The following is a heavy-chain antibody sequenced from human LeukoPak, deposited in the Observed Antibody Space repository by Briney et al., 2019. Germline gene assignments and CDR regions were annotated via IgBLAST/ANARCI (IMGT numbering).Heavy chain of an antibody. D-gene: IGHD3-22*01. Sequence: ASVKVSCKASGYTFTSYYMHWVRQAPGQGLEWMGIINPSGGSTSYAQKFQGRVTMTRDTSIRTAYMELSRLRSDDTAVYYCARVDDRGHYYDSSGPRKLFDYWGQGTLVTVSS. J-gene: IGHJ4*02. CDR1: GYTFTSYY. CDR2: INPSGGST. V-gene: IGHV1-46*01. CDR3: ARVDDRGHYYDSSGPRKLFDY.